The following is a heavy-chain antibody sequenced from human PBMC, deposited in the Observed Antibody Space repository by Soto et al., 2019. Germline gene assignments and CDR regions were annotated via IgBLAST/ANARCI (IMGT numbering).Heavy chain of an antibody. CDR1: GYTFTSYG. D-gene: IGHD3-22*01. V-gene: IGHV1-18*01. CDR2: ISAYNGNT. J-gene: IGHJ4*02. CDR3: ARLPGSGYYYESPNFDY. Sequence: ASVKVSCKASGYTFTSYGISWVRQAPGQGLERMGWISAYNGNTNYAQKLQGRVTMTTDTSTSTAYMELRSLRSDDTAVYYCARLPGSGYYYESPNFDYWGQGTLVTVSS.